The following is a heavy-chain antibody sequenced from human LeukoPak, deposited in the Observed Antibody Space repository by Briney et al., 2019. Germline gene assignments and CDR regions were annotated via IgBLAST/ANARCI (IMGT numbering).Heavy chain of an antibody. D-gene: IGHD3-3*01. V-gene: IGHV1-69*13. Sequence: GASVRVSCKASGDSGTSYAICGVRQAPGQWLEWMGGIIPIFGTANYAQKFQGRVTITADESTSTAYMELSSLRSEDTAVYYCARAHITIFGVVDYGMDVWGQGTTVTVSS. CDR1: GDSGTSYA. CDR2: IIPIFGTA. CDR3: ARAHITIFGVVDYGMDV. J-gene: IGHJ6*02.